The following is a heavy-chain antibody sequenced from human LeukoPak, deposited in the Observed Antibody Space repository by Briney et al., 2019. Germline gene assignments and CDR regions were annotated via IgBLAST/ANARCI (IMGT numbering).Heavy chain of an antibody. CDR1: GLSPWRSG. J-gene: IGHJ6*02. Sequence: PPGSRRLSFAASGLSPWRSGSHWERLGPGHRRVCVSGVNSDGSSVRYADSVKGRFTISRDNAKNTLSLQMNSLRAEDTAVYYCAGSPYYDGSDFSYYCGLGVWGQGTTVTVSS. D-gene: IGHD3-22*01. CDR3: AGSPYYDGSDFSYYCGLGV. CDR2: VNSDGSSV. V-gene: IGHV3-74*01.